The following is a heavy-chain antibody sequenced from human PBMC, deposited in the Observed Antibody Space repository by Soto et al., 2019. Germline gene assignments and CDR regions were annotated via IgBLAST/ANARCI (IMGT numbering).Heavy chain of an antibody. CDR2: KNPNSGNT. J-gene: IGHJ4*02. Sequence: ASVKVSCKASGYTFTSYDINWVRQATGQGLEWMGWKNPNSGNTDYAQKFQGRVTMTRNTSISTAYMELSSLRSEDTAVYYCARVVERLWLQSLNWGQGTLVTVPQ. D-gene: IGHD5-18*01. V-gene: IGHV1-8*01. CDR1: GYTFTSYD. CDR3: ARVVERLWLQSLN.